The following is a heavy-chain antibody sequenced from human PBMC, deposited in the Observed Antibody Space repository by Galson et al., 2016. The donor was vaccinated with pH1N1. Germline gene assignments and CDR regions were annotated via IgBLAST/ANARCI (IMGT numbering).Heavy chain of an antibody. D-gene: IGHD1-14*01. CDR2: ISTYNGNT. CDR1: AYTFSSYD. CDR3: ARPRFNSDNRDQYYYGLDV. Sequence: SVKVSCKGSAYTFSSYDISWVRQAPGQGLEWMGWISTYNGNTKYAQNFQGRVIMTTDTSTSTAYMELRSLRVDDTAVYYCARPRFNSDNRDQYYYGLDVWGQGTTVTV. J-gene: IGHJ6*02. V-gene: IGHV1-18*01.